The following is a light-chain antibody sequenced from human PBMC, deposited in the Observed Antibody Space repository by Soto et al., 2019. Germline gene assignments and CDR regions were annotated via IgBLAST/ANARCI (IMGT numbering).Light chain of an antibody. Sequence: EIVLTQSPATLSLSPGDRATLSCGASQSVSSSYLAWFQQKPGLAPRLLIYGALSRATGIPDRFSGSRSGTDFTLTISSVEPEDFAMYYCHQRNQFGQGTRLEIK. CDR2: GAL. J-gene: IGKJ5*01. CDR3: HQRNQ. CDR1: QSVSSSY. V-gene: IGKV3D-20*01.